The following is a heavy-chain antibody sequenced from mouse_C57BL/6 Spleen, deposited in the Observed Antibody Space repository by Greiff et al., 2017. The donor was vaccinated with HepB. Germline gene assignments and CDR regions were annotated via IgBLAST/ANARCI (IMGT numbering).Heavy chain of an antibody. V-gene: IGHV2-2*01. J-gene: IGHJ1*03. D-gene: IGHD1-1*01. CDR3: ASPNYYGSSLYWYFDV. CDR2: IWSGGST. Sequence: VKLVESGPGLVQPSQSLSITCTVSGFSLTSYGVHWVRQSPGKGLEWLGVIWSGGSTDYNAAFISRLSISKDNSKSQVFFKMNSLQADDTAIYYCASPNYYGSSLYWYFDVWGTGTTVTVSS. CDR1: GFSLTSYG.